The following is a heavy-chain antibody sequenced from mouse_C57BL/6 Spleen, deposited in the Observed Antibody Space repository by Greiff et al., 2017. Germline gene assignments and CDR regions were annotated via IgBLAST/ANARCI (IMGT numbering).Heavy chain of an antibody. V-gene: IGHV5-6*01. Sequence: EVKLVESGGDLVKPGGSLKLSCAASGFTFSSYGMSWVRQTPDKRLEWVATISSGGSYTYYPDSGKGRFTISRDNAKNTLNLQMSSLKSEDTAMYYWARKGVTTVVDYFDYWGQGTTLTVSS. CDR3: ARKGVTTVVDYFDY. J-gene: IGHJ2*01. CDR2: ISSGGSYT. D-gene: IGHD1-1*01. CDR1: GFTFSSYG.